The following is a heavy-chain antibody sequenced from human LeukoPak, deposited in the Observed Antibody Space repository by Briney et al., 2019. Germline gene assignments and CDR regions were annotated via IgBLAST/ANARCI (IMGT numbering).Heavy chain of an antibody. Sequence: SVKVSCKASGGTFSSYAISWVRQAPGQRLEWMGRIILIFGTANYAQKFQGRVTITADKSTSTAYMELSSLRSEDTAVYYCARGVAGSSLYYFDYWGQGTLDTVSS. CDR2: IILIFGTA. CDR1: GGTFSSYA. CDR3: ARGVAGSSLYYFDY. J-gene: IGHJ4*02. D-gene: IGHD6-19*01. V-gene: IGHV1-69*06.